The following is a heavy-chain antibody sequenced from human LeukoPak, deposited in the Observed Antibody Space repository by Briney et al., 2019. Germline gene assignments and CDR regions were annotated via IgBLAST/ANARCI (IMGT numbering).Heavy chain of an antibody. CDR3: ARAQGSYYHYYMDV. CDR2: INPNSGDT. V-gene: IGHV1-2*06. Sequence: ASVKVSCKASGYTFIDYYIQWVRQAPGQGLEWMGHINPNSGDTNFAQKFQGRVTMTRDTSISTAYMELSSLRSEDTAVYYCARAQGSYYHYYMDVWGKGTTVTVSS. D-gene: IGHD1-26*01. J-gene: IGHJ6*03. CDR1: GYTFIDYY.